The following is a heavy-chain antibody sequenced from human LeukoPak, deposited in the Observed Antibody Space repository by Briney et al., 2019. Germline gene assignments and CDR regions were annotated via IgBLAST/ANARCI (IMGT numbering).Heavy chain of an antibody. V-gene: IGHV3-23*01. CDR3: AKPRGEEWLVGLYDAFDI. D-gene: IGHD6-19*01. CDR2: ITGSGDST. CDR1: GFSFSIYA. J-gene: IGHJ3*02. Sequence: GGSLRLSCAASGFSFSIYAMSWVRQAPGKGLEWVSGITGSGDSTYYADFVRGRFTISRDNSKNTLYLQMNSLRAEDTAVFYCAKPRGEEWLVGLYDAFDIWGQGTMVTVSS.